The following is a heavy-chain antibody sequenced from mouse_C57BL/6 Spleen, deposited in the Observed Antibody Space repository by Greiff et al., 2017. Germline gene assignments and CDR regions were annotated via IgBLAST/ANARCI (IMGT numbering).Heavy chain of an antibody. CDR2: IYPSDGST. D-gene: IGHD2-3*01. Sequence: QVQLQQSGPELVKPGASVKLSCKASGYTFTSYGMNWVKQRPGQGLEWIGLIYPSDGSTNYNEKFKGKATLTVDTSSSTAYMELHSLTSEDSAVYYCARKGSDGCNAMDYWGQGTSVTVAS. CDR3: ARKGSDGCNAMDY. J-gene: IGHJ4*01. CDR1: GYTFTSYG. V-gene: IGHV1-85*01.